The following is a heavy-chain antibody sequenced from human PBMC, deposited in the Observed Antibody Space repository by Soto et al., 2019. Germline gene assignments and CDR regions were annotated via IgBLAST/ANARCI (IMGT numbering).Heavy chain of an antibody. CDR3: ARGCSSASCYYY. Sequence: GGSLRLSCTASGFMFSSYTMNWFRQAPGKGLEWVSSVSFRGDIYYADSLEGRFTISRDDAKNSLYLQMNSLRAEDTAVYYCARGCSSASCYYYWGQGTLVTVSS. D-gene: IGHD2-2*01. CDR1: GFMFSSYT. V-gene: IGHV3-21*01. CDR2: VSFRGDI. J-gene: IGHJ4*02.